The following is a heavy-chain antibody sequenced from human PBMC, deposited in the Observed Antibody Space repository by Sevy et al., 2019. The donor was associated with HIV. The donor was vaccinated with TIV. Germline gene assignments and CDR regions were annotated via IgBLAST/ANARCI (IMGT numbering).Heavy chain of an antibody. V-gene: IGHV4-61*01. D-gene: IGHD1-26*01. J-gene: IGHJ3*02. CDR2: SYYGGSN. Sequence: SETLSLTCTVAGGSVNSGSYYWSWIRQPPGKGLEWIGYSYYGGSNNYNPSLKSRVTISVDTSKNQFSLKLNSVTTADTAVHFCARELKWELPHGDDAADIWGQGTTVTVSS. CDR3: ARELKWELPHGDDAADI. CDR1: GGSVNSGSYY.